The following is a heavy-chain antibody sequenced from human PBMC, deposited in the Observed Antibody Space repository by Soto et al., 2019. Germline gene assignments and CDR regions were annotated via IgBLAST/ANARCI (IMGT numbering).Heavy chain of an antibody. CDR1: GGSISSSSYY. D-gene: IGHD5-12*01. V-gene: IGHV4-39*01. J-gene: IGHJ4*02. Sequence: SETLSLTCTVSGGSISSSSYYWGWIRQPPGKGLEWIGSIYYSGSTYYNPSLKSRVTISVDTSKNQFSLKLSSVTAADTAVYYCARYRGAPRWLRLYFDYWGQGTLVTVSS. CDR2: IYYSGST. CDR3: ARYRGAPRWLRLYFDY.